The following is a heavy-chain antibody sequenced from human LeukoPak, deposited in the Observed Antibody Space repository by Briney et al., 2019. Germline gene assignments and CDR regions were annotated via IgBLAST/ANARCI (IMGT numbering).Heavy chain of an antibody. D-gene: IGHD6-6*01. CDR1: GFTFSSYG. CDR3: AKGIAARRGYFDY. CDR2: ISYDGSNK. Sequence: SGGSLRLSCAASGFTFSSYGMHWVRQAPGKGLEWVAVISYDGSNKYYADSVKGRFTISRDNSKNTLCLQMNSLRAEDTAVYYCAKGIAARRGYFDYWGQGTLVTVSS. V-gene: IGHV3-30*18. J-gene: IGHJ4*02.